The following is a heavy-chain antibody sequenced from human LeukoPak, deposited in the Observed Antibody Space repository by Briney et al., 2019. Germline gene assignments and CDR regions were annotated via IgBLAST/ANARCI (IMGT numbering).Heavy chain of an antibody. Sequence: PSETLSLTCAVSGYSISSGYYWGWIRQPPGKGLEWIGSIYHSGSTYYNPSLKSRVTISVDMSKNQFSLKLSSVTAADTAVYYCARLHSSAITIFDYWGQGTLVTVSS. V-gene: IGHV4-38-2*01. CDR2: IYHSGST. CDR3: ARLHSSAITIFDY. D-gene: IGHD3-3*01. J-gene: IGHJ4*02. CDR1: GYSISSGYY.